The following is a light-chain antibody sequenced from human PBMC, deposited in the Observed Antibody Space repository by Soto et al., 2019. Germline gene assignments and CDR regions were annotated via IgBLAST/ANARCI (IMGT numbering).Light chain of an antibody. CDR2: LGS. V-gene: IGKV2-28*01. CDR1: QSLLHGNGYNY. Sequence: DLVMTQSPLSLPVTSGEPASISCRSSQSLLHGNGYNYLEWYLQKPGQSPQLLIYLGSNRASGVPDRFSGSGSGTDFTLKISRVEAEDVGIYYCMQALQTPYTFGQGTKVEVK. J-gene: IGKJ2*01. CDR3: MQALQTPYT.